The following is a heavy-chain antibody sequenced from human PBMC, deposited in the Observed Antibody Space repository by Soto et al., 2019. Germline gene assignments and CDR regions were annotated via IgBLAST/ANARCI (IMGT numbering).Heavy chain of an antibody. CDR2: ISGSGTTT. V-gene: IGHV3-23*01. J-gene: IGHJ3*02. CDR3: AKDRVGGVPDAFDI. D-gene: IGHD2-8*01. CDR1: GFTSTNYV. Sequence: GGSLRLSCAASGFTSTNYVMNWVRQAPGKGLEWVSSISGSGTTTLYADSVKGRFTISRDNSKNTLYLQMNSLRAEDTALYYCAKDRVGGVPDAFDIWGQGTMVTVSS.